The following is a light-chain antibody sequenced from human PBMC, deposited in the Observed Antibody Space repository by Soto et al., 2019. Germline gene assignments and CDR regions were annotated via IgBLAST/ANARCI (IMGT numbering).Light chain of an antibody. J-gene: IGKJ1*01. CDR2: DVS. CDR1: QSVSSY. CDR3: QQRSSWPGT. V-gene: IGKV3-11*01. Sequence: EIVLTQSPATLSLSPGERATLSCRASQSVSSYLAWYQQKPGQAPRLLMYDVSNRATGIPASFSGSGSGTDFTLTITSIEPEDVAVYYCQQRSSWPGTFGQGTTLEIK.